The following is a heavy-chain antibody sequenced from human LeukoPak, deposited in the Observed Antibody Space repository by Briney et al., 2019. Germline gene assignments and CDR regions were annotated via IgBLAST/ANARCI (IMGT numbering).Heavy chain of an antibody. J-gene: IGHJ4*02. CDR2: TYYRSTWYN. D-gene: IGHD5-24*01. Sequence: SQTLSLTCAISGDSVSSNSVTWNWIRQSPSRGLEWLGRTYYRSTWYNDYAVSVRGRITVNPDTSKNQFSLHLNSVTPEDTAVYYCAKERDGYKIFDYWGQGTLVTVSS. V-gene: IGHV6-1*01. CDR3: AKERDGYKIFDY. CDR1: GDSVSSNSVT.